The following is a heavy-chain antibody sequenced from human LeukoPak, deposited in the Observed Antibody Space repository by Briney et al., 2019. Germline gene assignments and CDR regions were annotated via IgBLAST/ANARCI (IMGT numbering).Heavy chain of an antibody. J-gene: IGHJ6*03. CDR2: IYYSGST. V-gene: IGHV4-59*01. CDR3: ARGIAGTGYYYYYYMDV. D-gene: IGHD6-13*01. Sequence: SETLSLTCTVSGGSISSYYWSWIRQPPGKGLEWIGYIYYSGSTNYNPSLTSRVTISVDTSKNQFSLKLSSVTAADTAVYYCARGIAGTGYYYYYYMDVWGKGTTVTVSS. CDR1: GGSISSYY.